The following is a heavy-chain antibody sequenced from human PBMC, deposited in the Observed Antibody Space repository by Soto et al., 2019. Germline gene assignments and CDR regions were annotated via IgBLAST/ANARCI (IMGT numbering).Heavy chain of an antibody. CDR3: ARVPFTMVRGVTSYYYGMDV. Sequence: SETLSLTCTVSGGSISSGGYYWSWIRQHPGKGLEWIGYIYYSGSTYYNPSLKSRVTISVDTSKNQFSLKLSSVTAADTAVYYCARVPFTMVRGVTSYYYGMDVWGQGTTVTVSS. J-gene: IGHJ6*02. CDR1: GGSISSGGYY. V-gene: IGHV4-31*03. CDR2: IYYSGST. D-gene: IGHD3-10*01.